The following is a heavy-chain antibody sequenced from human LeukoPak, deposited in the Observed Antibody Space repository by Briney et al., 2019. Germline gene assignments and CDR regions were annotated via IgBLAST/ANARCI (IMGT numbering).Heavy chain of an antibody. CDR3: ARRLTQYDCFDP. D-gene: IGHD2-2*01. V-gene: IGHV6-1*01. CDR1: GDSVSSNSAA. Sequence: SQTLSLTCAISGDSVSSNSAAWNWIRQSPSRGLEWLGRTYYRSKWYNDYAVSVKNRITISAATSKNQFSLHLNSVTPEDTAVYYCARRLTQYDCFDPWGQGILVTVSS. CDR2: TYYRSKWYN. J-gene: IGHJ5*02.